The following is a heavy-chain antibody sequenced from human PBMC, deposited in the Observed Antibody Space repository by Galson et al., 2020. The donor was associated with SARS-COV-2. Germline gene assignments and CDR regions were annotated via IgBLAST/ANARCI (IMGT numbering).Heavy chain of an antibody. V-gene: IGHV3-23*01. Sequence: GGSLRLSCAASGFTFSSYAMNWLRQAPGKGLEWVSGISGSGSATYYAGSVKGRFTISRDNSQNTLYLQMNGLRAEDTAIYYCAKRHRDSSGFDYWGQGARVTFSS. CDR2: ISGSGSAT. CDR1: GFTFSSYA. J-gene: IGHJ4*02. CDR3: AKRHRDSSGFDY. D-gene: IGHD3-22*01.